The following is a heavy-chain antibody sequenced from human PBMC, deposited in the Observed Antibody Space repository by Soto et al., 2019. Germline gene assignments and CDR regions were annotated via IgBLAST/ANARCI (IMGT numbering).Heavy chain of an antibody. D-gene: IGHD4-17*01. CDR2: IYPSDSDT. J-gene: IGHJ5*02. CDR1: GCNFINHC. V-gene: IGHV5-51*01. CDR3: SRHRFYDDYSSHYFDT. Sequence: KNPYKGSGCNFINHCVPWMSKKPGKGPEYMGIIYPSDSDTRYSPSFQGQVTISADKSISTAYLQWSSLKASDTAIYYCSRHRFYDDYSSHYFDTCGQGTLV.